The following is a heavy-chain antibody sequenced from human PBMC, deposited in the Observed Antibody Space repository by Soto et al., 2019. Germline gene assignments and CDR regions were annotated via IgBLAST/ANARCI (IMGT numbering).Heavy chain of an antibody. V-gene: IGHV2-5*01. Sequence: PTLVNPTQTLTLTCIFSGFSLRTSGVGVGWIRQPPGKALEWLGFIYWNDDKRYSPSLKSRLTITKDTSKNQVVLTMTNMDPVDTATYYCAKSGSSGWYGWFDPWGQGTLVTVSS. J-gene: IGHJ5*02. D-gene: IGHD6-19*01. CDR1: GFSLRTSGVG. CDR3: AKSGSSGWYGWFDP. CDR2: IYWNDDK.